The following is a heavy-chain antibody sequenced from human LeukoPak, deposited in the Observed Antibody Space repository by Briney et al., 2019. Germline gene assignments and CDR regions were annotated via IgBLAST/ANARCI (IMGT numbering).Heavy chain of an antibody. CDR2: MNPNSGNT. CDR3: ARRGTRLQTGTMVY. D-gene: IGHD1-7*01. J-gene: IGHJ4*02. Sequence: ASVKVSCKASGYTFTSYDINWVRQATGQGLEWVGWMNPNSGNTGYAQKFQGRVTMTRNTSISTAYMELSSLRSEDTAVYYCARRGTRLQTGTMVYWGQGTLVTVSS. CDR1: GYTFTSYD. V-gene: IGHV1-8*01.